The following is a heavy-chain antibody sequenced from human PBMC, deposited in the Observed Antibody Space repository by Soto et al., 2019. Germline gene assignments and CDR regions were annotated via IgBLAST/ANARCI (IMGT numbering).Heavy chain of an antibody. V-gene: IGHV1-18*01. CDR2: ISAYNGNT. Sequence: ASVKVSCKASGYTFTSYGISWVRQAPGQGLEWMGWISAYNGNTNYAQKLQGRVTMTTDTSTSTAYMELRSLRSDDTAVYYCARDSPTLYYDILTGYNTADYWGQGTLVTVSS. CDR3: ARDSPTLYYDILTGYNTADY. D-gene: IGHD3-9*01. CDR1: GYTFTSYG. J-gene: IGHJ4*02.